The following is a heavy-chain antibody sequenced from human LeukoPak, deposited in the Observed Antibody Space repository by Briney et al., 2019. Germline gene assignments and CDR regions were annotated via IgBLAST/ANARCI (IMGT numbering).Heavy chain of an antibody. V-gene: IGHV3-48*03. D-gene: IGHD5-12*01. CDR1: GFTFSSSE. CDR2: IGSSGSRI. Sequence: GGSLRLSCAASGFTFSSSEMNWVRQAPGKGLEWVSYIGSSGSRIYYADSVKGRFTISRDNANNSLYLQMDSLRAEDTAVYYCATTIVASGNYWGHGTPVTVSS. CDR3: ATTIVASGNY. J-gene: IGHJ4*01.